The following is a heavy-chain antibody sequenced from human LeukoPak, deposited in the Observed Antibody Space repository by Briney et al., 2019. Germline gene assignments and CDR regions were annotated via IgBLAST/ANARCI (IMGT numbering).Heavy chain of an antibody. Sequence: GRSLRLSCATSGFIFSTYGMHWVRQAPGKGLEWVALIWHDGSNKYFAESVKGRFTISRDSSKNTLYLQMNSLRGEDTAVYYCARNLLCTSGSCYGDYYYYAMDVWGKGTTVTVSS. D-gene: IGHD2-2*01. CDR2: IWHDGSNK. CDR3: ARNLLCTSGSCYGDYYYYAMDV. J-gene: IGHJ6*04. V-gene: IGHV3-33*01. CDR1: GFIFSTYG.